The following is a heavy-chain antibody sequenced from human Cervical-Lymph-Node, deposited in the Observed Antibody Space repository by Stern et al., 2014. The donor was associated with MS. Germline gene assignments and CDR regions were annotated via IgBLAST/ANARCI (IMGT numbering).Heavy chain of an antibody. CDR1: GSTFSTSW. D-gene: IGHD6-19*01. Sequence: EAQLVESGGGLVQPGGSQRLSCVASGSTFSTSWMSWVRQAPGKGLEWVANINRDGSVTFYLDSVKGRFTISRDNAKSSLYLEMNSVRAEDTAVYYCTRFLQSGWSDLFDSWGRGTLVTVSS. V-gene: IGHV3-7*01. CDR2: INRDGSVT. CDR3: TRFLQSGWSDLFDS. J-gene: IGHJ5*01.